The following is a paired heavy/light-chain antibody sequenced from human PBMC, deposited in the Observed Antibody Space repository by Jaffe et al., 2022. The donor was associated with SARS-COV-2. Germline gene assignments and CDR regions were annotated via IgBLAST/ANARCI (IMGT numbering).Heavy chain of an antibody. J-gene: IGHJ4*02. CDR1: GYTFTNYA. CDR2: INTNTGNP. D-gene: IGHD1-26*01. Sequence: QVQLVQSGSELKKPGASVKVSCKASGYTFTNYAVNWVRQAPGQGLEWMGWINTNTGNPTYAQGFRGRFVFFLDTSVSTAFLQISSLKAEDTAVYYCARDFHDVEVGVSSDYWGQGTLVTVSS. CDR3: ARDFHDVEVGVSSDY. V-gene: IGHV7-4-1*02.
Light chain of an antibody. CDR3: QQYNSYWT. CDR2: KAS. V-gene: IGKV1-5*03. J-gene: IGKJ1*01. Sequence: DIQMTQSPSTLSASVGDRVTITCRASQSISSWLAWYQQKPGKAPKLLIYKASSLESGVPSRFSGSGSGTEFTLTISSLQPDDFATYYCQQYNSYWTFGQGTKVEI. CDR1: QSISSW.